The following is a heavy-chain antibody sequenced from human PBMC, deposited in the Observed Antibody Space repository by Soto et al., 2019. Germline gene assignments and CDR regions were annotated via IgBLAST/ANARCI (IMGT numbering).Heavy chain of an antibody. D-gene: IGHD6-19*01. J-gene: IGHJ4*02. CDR3: AKDIGAIGSGWYYFDY. CDR1: GFPFSSYT. CDR2: ITSISTYI. V-gene: IGHV3-21*04. Sequence: GGSLSLSCAASGFPFSSYTMNWVRQAPGKGLEWVSSITSISTYIYYADSVKGRFTISRDNAKNSLSLQMNSLRAEDTALYYCAKDIGAIGSGWYYFDYWGQGTLVTVSS.